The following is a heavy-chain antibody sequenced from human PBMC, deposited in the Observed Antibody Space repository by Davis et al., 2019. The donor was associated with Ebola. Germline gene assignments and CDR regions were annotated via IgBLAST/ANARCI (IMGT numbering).Heavy chain of an antibody. V-gene: IGHV3-30*03. D-gene: IGHD2-21*02. CDR3: AREEVCGGDCYDAFDI. J-gene: IGHJ3*02. Sequence: PGGSLRLSCAASGFTFSSYGMHWVRQAPGKGLEWVAVISYDGSNKYYADSVKGRFTISRDNSKNTLYLQMNSLRAEDTAVYYCAREEVCGGDCYDAFDIWGQGTMVTVSS. CDR1: GFTFSSYG. CDR2: ISYDGSNK.